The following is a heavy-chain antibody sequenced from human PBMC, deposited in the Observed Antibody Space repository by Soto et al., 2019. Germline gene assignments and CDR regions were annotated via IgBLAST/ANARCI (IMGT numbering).Heavy chain of an antibody. D-gene: IGHD2-2*01. V-gene: IGHV3-21*01. CDR1: GFTFSSYS. Sequence: EVQLVESGGGLVKPGGSLRLSCAASGFTFSSYSMNWVRQAPGKGLEWVSSISSSSSYIYYADSVKGRFTISRDNAKNSLYLQMNSLRAEDTAVYYCAGDPGPAMIDAFDIWGQGTMVTVSS. CDR3: AGDPGPAMIDAFDI. J-gene: IGHJ3*02. CDR2: ISSSSSYI.